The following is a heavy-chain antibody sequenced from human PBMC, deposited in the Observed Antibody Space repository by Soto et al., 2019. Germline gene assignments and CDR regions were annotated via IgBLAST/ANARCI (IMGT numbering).Heavy chain of an antibody. J-gene: IGHJ4*02. CDR3: ARRWGTSFDF. Sequence: PSETLSLTCTVSGGSISSSSYYWSWIRQPPGKGLEWIGYIYYSGSTNYNPSLKSRVTISVDTSKNQFSLKVSSVTAADTAVYYCARRWGTSFDFWGQGTLVTVSS. D-gene: IGHD7-27*01. V-gene: IGHV4-61*01. CDR2: IYYSGST. CDR1: GGSISSSSYY.